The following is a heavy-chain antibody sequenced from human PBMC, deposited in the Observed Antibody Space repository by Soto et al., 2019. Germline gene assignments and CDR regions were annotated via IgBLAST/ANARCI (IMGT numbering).Heavy chain of an antibody. Sequence: ASVKVSCKASGYTFTSYGISWVRQAPGQGLEWMGWISAYNGNTNYAQKLQGRVTMATDTSTSTAYMELRSLRSDDTAVYYCAGAPGDCSSTSCYNWFDPWGRGTLVTAPQ. CDR2: ISAYNGNT. J-gene: IGHJ5*02. CDR3: AGAPGDCSSTSCYNWFDP. D-gene: IGHD2-2*01. CDR1: GYTFTSYG. V-gene: IGHV1-18*01.